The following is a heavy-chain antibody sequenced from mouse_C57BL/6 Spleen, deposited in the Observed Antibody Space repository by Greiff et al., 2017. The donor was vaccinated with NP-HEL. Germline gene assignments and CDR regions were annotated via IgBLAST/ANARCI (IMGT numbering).Heavy chain of an antibody. J-gene: IGHJ4*01. CDR1: GYTFTSYW. CDR3: TRWHSYYDYDVRYAMDY. D-gene: IGHD2-4*01. CDR2: IYPGNSAT. Sequence: EVQLQQSGTVLARPGASVKMSCKTSGYTFTSYWMHWVKQRPGQGLEWIGAIYPGNSATSYNPQFKGKAKLTAVTSASTAYMELSSLTNEDSAVYYCTRWHSYYDYDVRYAMDYWGQGTSVTVSS. V-gene: IGHV1-5*01.